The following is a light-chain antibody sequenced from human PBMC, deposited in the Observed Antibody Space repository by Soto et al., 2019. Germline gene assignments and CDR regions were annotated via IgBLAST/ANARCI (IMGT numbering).Light chain of an antibody. CDR2: GAL. CDR3: QQYGSSPWT. V-gene: IGKV3-20*01. J-gene: IGKJ1*01. Sequence: EIVLTQSPGTLSLSPGERATLSCRASQSVSSSYLAWYQQKPGQAPRLLIYGALSRATGIPDRFSGSGSGTAFTLTISSLEPEDFAVYYCQQYGSSPWTFGQGTKVEIK. CDR1: QSVSSSY.